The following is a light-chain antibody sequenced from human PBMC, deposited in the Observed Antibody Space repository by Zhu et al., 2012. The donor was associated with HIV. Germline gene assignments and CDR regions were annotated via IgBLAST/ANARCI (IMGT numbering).Light chain of an antibody. CDR1: QSVGTN. V-gene: IGKV3-15*01. CDR3: QQYYSWPGT. Sequence: EIVLTQSPATLSLSPGERATLSCRASQSVGTNLAWYHQIPGQAPRLLIYGSSTRVAGIPGRFSGSGSGTEFTLTFTTMQSEDFAIYYCQQYYSWPGTFGQGTKVELK. CDR2: GSS. J-gene: IGKJ1*01.